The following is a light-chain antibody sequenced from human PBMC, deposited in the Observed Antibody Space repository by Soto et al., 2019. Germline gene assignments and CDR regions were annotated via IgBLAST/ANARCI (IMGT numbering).Light chain of an antibody. V-gene: IGLV1-40*01. CDR3: QSYDSSLSGCV. Sequence: QSVLTQPPSVSGAPGQRATISCTGSSSNIGAGYNVHWYQQLPGTAPKLLIYGNTNRPSGVPDRVSGSKSGTSASLAITGLQAEDEADYYCQSYDSSLSGCVFGTGTKLTVL. CDR2: GNT. J-gene: IGLJ1*01. CDR1: SSNIGAGYN.